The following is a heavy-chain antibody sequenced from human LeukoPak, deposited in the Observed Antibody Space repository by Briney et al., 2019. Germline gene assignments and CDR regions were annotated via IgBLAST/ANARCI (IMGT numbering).Heavy chain of an antibody. V-gene: IGHV1-46*01. D-gene: IGHD3-10*01. CDR1: GYTFTSYY. Sequence: ASVKVSCKASGYTFTSYYMHWVRQAPGQGLEWMGIINPSGGSTSYAQKFQGRVTMTRDTSTSTVCMELSSLRSEDTAVYYCARVNYGSGSYYNDWFDPWGQGTLVTVSS. J-gene: IGHJ5*02. CDR3: ARVNYGSGSYYNDWFDP. CDR2: INPSGGST.